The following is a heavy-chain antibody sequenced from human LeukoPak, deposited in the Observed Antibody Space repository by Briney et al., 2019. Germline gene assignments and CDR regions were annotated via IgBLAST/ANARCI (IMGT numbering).Heavy chain of an antibody. D-gene: IGHD2-8*02. CDR1: GFTFSGYP. CDR3: AKGEGYCGGGVCYRYFDN. Sequence: GGSLRLSCAASGFTFSGYPMSWVRQPPGTGLEWVSIFGPSGYITFYADSVKGRFTISRDNSNNMLYLQMHSLSADDTAVYFCAKGEGYCGGGVCYRYFDNWGQGTLVTVSS. CDR2: FGPSGYIT. V-gene: IGHV3-23*01. J-gene: IGHJ4*02.